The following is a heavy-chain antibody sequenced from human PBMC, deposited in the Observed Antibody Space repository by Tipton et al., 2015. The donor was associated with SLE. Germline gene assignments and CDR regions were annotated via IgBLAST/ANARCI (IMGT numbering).Heavy chain of an antibody. CDR1: GFTFDDYA. Sequence: SLRLPCVASGFTFDDYAMHWVRQAPGKGLEWVSVISWNSVTIGYADSVKGRFTISRDNTKNSVYLQMSSLRAEDTAFYFCVKDKAAGYYYMDVWGKGTTVAVSS. V-gene: IGHV3-9*01. CDR2: ISWNSVTI. CDR3: VKDKAAGYYYMDV. J-gene: IGHJ6*03. D-gene: IGHD6-13*01.